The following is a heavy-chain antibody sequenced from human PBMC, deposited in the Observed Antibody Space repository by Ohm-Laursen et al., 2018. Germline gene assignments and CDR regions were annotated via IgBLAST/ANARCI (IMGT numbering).Heavy chain of an antibody. CDR3: ARDVSYYGFADY. Sequence: ASVKVSCKASGYTFTDYYMNWVRQAPGQGLEWMGIINPSGGSTSYAQEFQGRVTLTRDTSTSTVYMELSSLRSEDTAVYYCARDVSYYGFADYWGQGTLVTVSS. CDR2: INPSGGST. J-gene: IGHJ4*02. V-gene: IGHV1-46*01. D-gene: IGHD1-26*01. CDR1: GYTFTDYY.